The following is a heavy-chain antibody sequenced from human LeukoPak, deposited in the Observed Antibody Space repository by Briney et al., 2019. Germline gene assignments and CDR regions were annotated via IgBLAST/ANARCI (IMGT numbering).Heavy chain of an antibody. D-gene: IGHD6-13*01. CDR2: IYYSGST. V-gene: IGHV4-39*07. CDR1: GRSISSSSYY. Sequence: SETRSLTCTVSGRSISSSSYYCGWIRHPPGKGLEWIGSIYYSGSTYYNPSLKGRVTISVDTSKNQFSLKLSAVTAADPAVYYCARARRGSWPYYFDYWGQGTLVTVSS. CDR3: ARARRGSWPYYFDY. J-gene: IGHJ4*02.